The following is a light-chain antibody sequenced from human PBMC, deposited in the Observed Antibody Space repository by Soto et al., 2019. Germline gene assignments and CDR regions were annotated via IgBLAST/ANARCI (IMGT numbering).Light chain of an antibody. CDR2: DAS. J-gene: IGKJ1*01. CDR3: QQYHTYART. Sequence: DIQMTQSPSTLSASVGDRVTITCRASQSVSSWLAWYQQRPGKAPKLMMYDASSLQPGVPSRFSGSGSGTVFPLAISSLQPDDFAAYSCQQYHTYARTFGQGTKVEIK. CDR1: QSVSSW. V-gene: IGKV1-5*01.